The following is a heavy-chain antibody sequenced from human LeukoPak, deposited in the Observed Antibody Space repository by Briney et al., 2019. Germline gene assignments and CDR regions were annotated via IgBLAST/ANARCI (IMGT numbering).Heavy chain of an antibody. CDR1: GGSISSGGYS. CDR3: ARVATVTKDAFDI. D-gene: IGHD4-17*01. Sequence: PSETLSLTCAVSGGSISSGGYSWRWLRQPPGKGLEWIGYIYHSGSTYYNPSLKSRVTISVDRSKNQFSLKLSSVTAADTAVYYCARVATVTKDAFDIWGQGTMVTVSS. J-gene: IGHJ3*02. V-gene: IGHV4-30-2*01. CDR2: IYHSGST.